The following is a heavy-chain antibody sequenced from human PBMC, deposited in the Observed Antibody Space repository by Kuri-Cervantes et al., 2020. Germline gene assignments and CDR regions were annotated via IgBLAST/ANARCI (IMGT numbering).Heavy chain of an antibody. CDR1: GFTFSDYY. CDR3: AKDGALDPDHIDY. J-gene: IGHJ4*02. CDR2: ISSSGSTI. Sequence: CAASGFTFSDYYMSWIRQAPGKGLEWVSYISSSGSTIYYADSVKGRFTISRDNAKNSLYLQMNSLRAEDTALYYCAKDGALDPDHIDYWGQGTLVTVSS. V-gene: IGHV3-11*01. D-gene: IGHD1-26*01.